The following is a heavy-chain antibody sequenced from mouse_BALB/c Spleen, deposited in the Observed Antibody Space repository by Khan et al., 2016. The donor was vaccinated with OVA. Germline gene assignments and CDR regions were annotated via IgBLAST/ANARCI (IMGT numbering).Heavy chain of an antibody. CDR1: GYSITSGYA. CDR2: ISYSGVT. D-gene: IGHD1-1*01. Sequence: EVKLEESGPGLVKPSQSLSLTCTVTGYSITSGYAWNWIRQFPGNKLEWMGYISYSGVTSYTPSLKSRISITRETSKNQFFLQLNSVTTEDTATYYCARGNYYGYYFDYWGQGTTLTVSS. V-gene: IGHV3-2*02. CDR3: ARGNYYGYYFDY. J-gene: IGHJ2*01.